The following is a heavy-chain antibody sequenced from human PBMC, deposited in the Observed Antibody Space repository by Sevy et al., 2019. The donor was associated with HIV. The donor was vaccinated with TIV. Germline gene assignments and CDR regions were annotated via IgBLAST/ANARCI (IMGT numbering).Heavy chain of an antibody. J-gene: IGHJ4*02. CDR3: ASMWGELGVYYFDY. CDR1: GGSINSYY. V-gene: IGHV4-59*01. D-gene: IGHD3-10*02. CDR2: IYYSGST. Sequence: SETLSLTCTVSGGSINSYYWSWIRQPPGKGLEWIGYIYYSGSTNYNPSLKSRVTISVDTSKNQFSLKLSSVTAADTAVYYCASMWGELGVYYFDYWGQGTLVTVSS.